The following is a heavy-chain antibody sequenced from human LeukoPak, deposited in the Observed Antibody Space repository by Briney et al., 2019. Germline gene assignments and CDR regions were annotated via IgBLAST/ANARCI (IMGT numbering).Heavy chain of an antibody. V-gene: IGHV3-48*04. CDR2: ISSSSSTI. CDR1: GFTFSSYS. J-gene: IGHJ4*02. D-gene: IGHD3-3*01. Sequence: GGSLRLSCAASGFTFSSYSMNWVRQAPGKGLEWVSYISSSSSTIYHADSVKGRFTISRDNAKNSLYLQMNSLRAEDTAVYYCARVSYDFWSGLGYYFDYWGQGTLVTVSS. CDR3: ARVSYDFWSGLGYYFDY.